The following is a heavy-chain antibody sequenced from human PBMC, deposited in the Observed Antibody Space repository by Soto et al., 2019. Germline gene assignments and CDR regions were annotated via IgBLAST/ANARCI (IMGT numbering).Heavy chain of an antibody. CDR2: ISGSGGRT. CDR3: AKSHYGSGSYSPLNYYYYYGMDV. Sequence: GGSLRLSCAASGFTFSSYAMSLVRQAPGKGLEWVPAISGSGGRTYYADSVKGRFTTSRDNSKNTLYLQLNSLRAEDTAVYYCAKSHYGSGSYSPLNYYYYYGMDVWGQGTTVTVSS. J-gene: IGHJ6*02. CDR1: GFTFSSYA. V-gene: IGHV3-23*01. D-gene: IGHD3-10*01.